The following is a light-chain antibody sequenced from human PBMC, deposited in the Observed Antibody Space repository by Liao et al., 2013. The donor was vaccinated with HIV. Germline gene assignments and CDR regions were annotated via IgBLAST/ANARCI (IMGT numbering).Light chain of an antibody. CDR1: YIGSKS. J-gene: IGLJ2*01. V-gene: IGLV3-21*01. Sequence: SYELTQPPSVSVAPGQTARITCGGDYIGSKSVHWYQQKPGQAPVVVIYQDSKRPSGIPERFSGSNSGNTATLTISGTQAMDEADYYCQAWDSSVVFGGGTKLTVL. CDR3: QAWDSSVV. CDR2: QDS.